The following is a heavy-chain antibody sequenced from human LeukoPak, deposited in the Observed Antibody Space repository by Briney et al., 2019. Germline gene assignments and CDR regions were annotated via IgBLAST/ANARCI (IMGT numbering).Heavy chain of an antibody. CDR3: ARDQGRIAAAGNYLSSGY. J-gene: IGHJ4*02. D-gene: IGHD6-13*01. CDR1: GFTFTSYT. Sequence: PGGSLRLSCAASGFTFTSYTMHWVRQAPGKGLEWVAVISSDGSSKYYADSVKGRFTTSRDNSKNTLYLQMNSLRTEDTAVYYCARDQGRIAAAGNYLSSGYWGQGSLVTVSS. V-gene: IGHV3-30-3*01. CDR2: ISSDGSSK.